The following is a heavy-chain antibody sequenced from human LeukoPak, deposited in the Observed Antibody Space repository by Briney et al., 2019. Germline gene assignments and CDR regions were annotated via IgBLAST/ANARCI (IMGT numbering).Heavy chain of an antibody. CDR1: GFSFTTYW. D-gene: IGHD3-10*02. J-gene: IGHJ6*04. Sequence: PGGSLRLSCAASGFSFTTYWMGWVRQAPGKGLEWVANINQDESSQYYVDAVKGRFTISRDNAKNSLYLQMNSLRAEDTAVCYCAELGITMIGGVWGKGTTVTISS. CDR2: INQDESSQ. CDR3: AELGITMIGGV. V-gene: IGHV3-7*01.